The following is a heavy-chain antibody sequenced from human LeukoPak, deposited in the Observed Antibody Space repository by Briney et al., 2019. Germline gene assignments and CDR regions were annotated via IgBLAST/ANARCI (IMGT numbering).Heavy chain of an antibody. Sequence: SGPTLVNPTQTLTLTCTFSGFSLSTSGVGVGWIRQPPGKALEWLELIYWNDDKRYSPSLKSRLTVTKDTSKNQVVLTMTNMDPVDTATYYCAHQGITIFGVVSYYFDYWGQGALVTVSS. D-gene: IGHD3-3*01. J-gene: IGHJ4*02. CDR2: IYWNDDK. V-gene: IGHV2-5*01. CDR1: GFSLSTSGVG. CDR3: AHQGITIFGVVSYYFDY.